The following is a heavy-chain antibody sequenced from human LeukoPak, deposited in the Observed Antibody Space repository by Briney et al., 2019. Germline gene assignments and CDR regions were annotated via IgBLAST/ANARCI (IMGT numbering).Heavy chain of an antibody. V-gene: IGHV3-21*01. D-gene: IGHD6-19*01. Sequence: GGSLRLSCAASGFTFSTYSMNWVRQAPGKGLEWVSSISSSSSYIYYADSVKGRFTISRDNAKDSLYLQMNGLRAEDTAVYYCARDIAVAGTETDYWGQGTLVTVSS. CDR2: ISSSSSYI. CDR1: GFTFSTYS. CDR3: ARDIAVAGTETDY. J-gene: IGHJ4*02.